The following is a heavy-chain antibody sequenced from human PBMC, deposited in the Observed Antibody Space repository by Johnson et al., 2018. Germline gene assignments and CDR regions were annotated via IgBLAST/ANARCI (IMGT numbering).Heavy chain of an antibody. V-gene: IGHV1-3*01. J-gene: IGHJ6*03. CDR2: ISAGNGIT. Sequence: WMRQAPGQRLEWMGWISAGNGITKYSEKFQGRVTITRDTSASTAYMDLSSRRSEDTAVYYCVASTPSYYMDVWGTGTTVTVSS. D-gene: IGHD2-2*01. CDR3: VASTPSYYMDV.